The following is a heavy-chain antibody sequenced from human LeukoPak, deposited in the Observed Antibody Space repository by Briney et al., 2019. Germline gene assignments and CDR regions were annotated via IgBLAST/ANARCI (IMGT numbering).Heavy chain of an antibody. CDR3: ARNQRRLDY. Sequence: GGSLRLSCAASGFTFSSYWVSWVRQAPGKGLELVANIKQDGSEKYYVDSVKGRFTISRDNAKNSLYLQMNSLRAEDTAVYYCARNQRRLDYWGQGTLVTVSS. CDR2: IKQDGSEK. J-gene: IGHJ4*02. CDR1: GFTFSSYW. D-gene: IGHD1-14*01. V-gene: IGHV3-7*01.